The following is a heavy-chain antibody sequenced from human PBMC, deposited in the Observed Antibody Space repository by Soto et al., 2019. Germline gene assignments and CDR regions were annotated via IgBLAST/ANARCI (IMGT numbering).Heavy chain of an antibody. D-gene: IGHD3-3*01. J-gene: IGHJ6*02. CDR3: ARGYDFSRRYYYYGMDV. Sequence: PGESLKISCAASGFTFSSYSMNWVRQAPGKGLEWVSSISSSSYIYYADSVKGRFTISRDNAKNSLYLQMNSLRAEDTAVYYCARGYDFSRRYYYYGMDVWGQGTTVTVSS. V-gene: IGHV3-21*01. CDR1: GFTFSSYS. CDR2: ISSSSYI.